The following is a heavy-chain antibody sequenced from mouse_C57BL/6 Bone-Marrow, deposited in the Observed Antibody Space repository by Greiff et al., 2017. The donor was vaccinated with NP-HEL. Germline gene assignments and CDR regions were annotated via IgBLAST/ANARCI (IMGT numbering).Heavy chain of an antibody. CDR3: ARSAYGSYPSYMDD. V-gene: IGHV1-52*01. CDR1: GYTFTSYW. J-gene: IGHJ4*01. CDR2: IDPSDSES. D-gene: IGHD2-1*01. Sequence: VQLQQPGAELVRPGSSVKLSCTASGYTFTSYWMHWVQQTPIQGLEWIGNIDPSDSESHYDHKFNVRATLTIDKYYSTAYMQLSSLTSEDSAVDYCARSAYGSYPSYMDDWGQGTSVTVSS.